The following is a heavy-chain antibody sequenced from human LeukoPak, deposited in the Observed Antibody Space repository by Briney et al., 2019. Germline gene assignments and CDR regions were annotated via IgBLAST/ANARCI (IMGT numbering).Heavy chain of an antibody. CDR1: GFRFNDSW. CDR3: ATSKDHYRHY. Sequence: PGGSLRLSYPAVGFRFNDSWMTWVHPTPGKGLQWVASIHEDAGEKQYVESVRGRFTSSRDNAKNSLYLQTNSLRVENTAVYYCATSKDHYRHYWGQGTLVTVSS. J-gene: IGHJ4*02. V-gene: IGHV3-7*05. CDR2: IHEDAGEK. D-gene: IGHD1-26*01.